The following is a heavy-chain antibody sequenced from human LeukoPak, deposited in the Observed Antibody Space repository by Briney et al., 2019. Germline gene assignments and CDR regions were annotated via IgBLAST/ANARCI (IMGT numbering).Heavy chain of an antibody. D-gene: IGHD1-26*01. V-gene: IGHV1-18*01. CDR1: GYTFTSYG. J-gene: IGHJ4*02. CDR2: ISAYNGNT. Sequence: ASVKVSCKASGYTFTSYGISWVRQAPGQGLEWMGWISAYNGNTNYAQKLQGRVTMTTDTSTSTAYMELRSLRSDDTAVYYCAREGSYFPSVYYFDYWGQGTLVTVSS. CDR3: AREGSYFPSVYYFDY.